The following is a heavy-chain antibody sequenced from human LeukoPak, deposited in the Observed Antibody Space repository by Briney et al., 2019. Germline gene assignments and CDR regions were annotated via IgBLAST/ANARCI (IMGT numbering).Heavy chain of an antibody. CDR3: AGSLGYCTSNVCYLKY. D-gene: IGHD2-8*01. CDR2: TSYSGST. Sequence: SETLSLTCTVSRGSISGYQWSWIRQPPGKGLQWIGNTSYSGSTNYNPSLKSRVTISVDTSKNQFSLKLTSVTAADTAVYYCAGSLGYCTSNVCYLKYWGQGTLVTVSS. V-gene: IGHV4-59*01. CDR1: RGSISGYQ. J-gene: IGHJ4*02.